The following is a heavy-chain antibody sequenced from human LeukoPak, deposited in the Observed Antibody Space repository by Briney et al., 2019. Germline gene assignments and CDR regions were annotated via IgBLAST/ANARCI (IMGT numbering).Heavy chain of an antibody. CDR3: ASRTGGWGPTWDV. CDR1: GFTISSYS. CDR2: ISSSSSYI. J-gene: IGHJ6*02. D-gene: IGHD6-19*01. V-gene: IGHV3-21*01. Sequence: GGSLRLSCAASGFTISSYSMNWVRQAPGKGLEWVSSISSSSSYIYYADSVKGRFTISRDNAKNSLYLQMNSLRAEDTAVYYCASRTGGWGPTWDVWGQGTTVTVSS.